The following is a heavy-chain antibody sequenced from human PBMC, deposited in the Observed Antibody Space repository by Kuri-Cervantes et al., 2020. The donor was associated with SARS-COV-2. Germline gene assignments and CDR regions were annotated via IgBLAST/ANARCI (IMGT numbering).Heavy chain of an antibody. V-gene: IGHV1-2*02. D-gene: IGHD2-2*02. CDR1: GYTFTGYY. CDR2: INPNSGGT. J-gene: IGHJ6*03. Sequence: ASVKVSCKASGYTFTGYYMHWVRQAPGQGLEWMGWINPNSGGTNYAQKFQGRVTMTRDTSISTAYMELSRLRSDDTAVYYCARSSISYCSSTNCYKYYYMDVWGKGTTVTVSS. CDR3: ARSSISYCSSTNCYKYYYMDV.